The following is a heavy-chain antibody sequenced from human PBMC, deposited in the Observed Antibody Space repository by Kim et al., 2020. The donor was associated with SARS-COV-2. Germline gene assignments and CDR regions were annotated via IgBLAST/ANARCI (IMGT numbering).Heavy chain of an antibody. Sequence: TSYAPNCQDRFTMTRDISTSTAYMELRSLRSDDTAIYYCAREYSGNFGSDFWGQGTLVTVSS. CDR2: T. J-gene: IGHJ4*02. CDR3: AREYSGNFGSDF. V-gene: IGHV1-18*01. D-gene: IGHD1-26*01.